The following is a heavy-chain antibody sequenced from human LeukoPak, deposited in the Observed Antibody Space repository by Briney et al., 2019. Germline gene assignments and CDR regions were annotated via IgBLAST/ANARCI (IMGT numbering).Heavy chain of an antibody. J-gene: IGHJ3*02. CDR2: INPSGGST. V-gene: IGHV1-46*01. CDR1: GYTFTSYY. D-gene: IGHD5-24*01. CDR3: ARVRDGYNDAYDI. Sequence: ASVKVSCKASGYTFTSYYMHWVRQAPGQGLEWMGIINPSGGSTSYAQNFQGRVTMTRDMSTSTVYMELSSLRSEDTAVYYCARVRDGYNDAYDIWGQGTMVTVTS.